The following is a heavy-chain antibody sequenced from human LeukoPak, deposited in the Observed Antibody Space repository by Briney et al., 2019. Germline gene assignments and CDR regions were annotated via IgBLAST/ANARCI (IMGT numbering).Heavy chain of an antibody. CDR1: GFTASAKY. V-gene: IGHV3-66*02. CDR3: ARDGGFGGPGGDNWFDS. Sequence: GGSLRLSCAASGFTASAKYMSWVRQGPGKGLDRISSIYSDGGTNYADSVKGRFTISRDNSKNTLYLQMNSLRPEDTAVYYCARDGGFGGPGGDNWFDSWGQGALVTVSS. J-gene: IGHJ5*01. CDR2: IYSDGGT. D-gene: IGHD3-16*01.